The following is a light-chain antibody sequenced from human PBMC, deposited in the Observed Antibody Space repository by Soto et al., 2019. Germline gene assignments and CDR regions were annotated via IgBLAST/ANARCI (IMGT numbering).Light chain of an antibody. CDR3: SSYTSSSTVL. J-gene: IGLJ2*01. V-gene: IGLV2-14*01. CDR1: SSDIGAYNY. Sequence: QSALTQPASVSGSPGQSITISCTGTSSDIGAYNYVSWYQRHPGKAPKCMIYEVSNRPSGVSNRFSGSKSGNTASLTISGLQTQDEGNYYCSSYTSSSTVLFGGGTKLTVL. CDR2: EVS.